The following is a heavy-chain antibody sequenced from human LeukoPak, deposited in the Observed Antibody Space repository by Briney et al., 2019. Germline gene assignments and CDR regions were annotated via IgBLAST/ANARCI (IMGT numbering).Heavy chain of an antibody. J-gene: IGHJ4*02. CDR2: IYYGGRT. CDR3: ARVHPYYYDSSGYRIAPYYFDY. CDR1: GNSISSSY. D-gene: IGHD3-22*01. V-gene: IGHV4-59*01. Sequence: SETLSLTCTVSGNSISSSYWSWFRQPPGKGLGWIGYIYYGGRTNYNPSLKSRVTISVDTSKNQFSLKLSSVTAADTAVYSCARVHPYYYDSSGYRIAPYYFDYWGRGTLVTVSS.